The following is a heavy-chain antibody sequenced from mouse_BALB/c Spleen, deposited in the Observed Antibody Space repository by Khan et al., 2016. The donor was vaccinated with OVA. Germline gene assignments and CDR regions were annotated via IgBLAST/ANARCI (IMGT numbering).Heavy chain of an antibody. CDR3: ARSRYLARY. Sequence: QVQLKESGPGLVAPSQSLSITCTVYGYSLTRYGVHWVRQPPGKGLEWLGLIWAGGSTNYYWALMSRLSISIDNSKSLVFLIMNRLQTDDTALYYCARSRYLARYWGQGTTLTVSS. D-gene: IGHD2-14*01. CDR2: IWAGGST. J-gene: IGHJ2*01. CDR1: GYSLTRYG. V-gene: IGHV2-9*02.